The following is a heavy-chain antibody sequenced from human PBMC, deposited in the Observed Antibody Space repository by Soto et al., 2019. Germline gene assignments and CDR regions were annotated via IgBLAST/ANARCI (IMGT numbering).Heavy chain of an antibody. CDR3: VKEGLVDAFYS. V-gene: IGHV3-74*01. D-gene: IGHD2-2*01. J-gene: IGHJ4*02. Sequence: EVHLVESGGGLVQPGGSLRLSCAASGFTFSNYWMHWVRQAPGKGLVWVSRIRGDGSMTNYADSVKGRFTISRDNAKNTLHVQRNSLRAEDTAVCYCVKEGLVDAFYSWGQGTLVTVSS. CDR1: GFTFSNYW. CDR2: IRGDGSMT.